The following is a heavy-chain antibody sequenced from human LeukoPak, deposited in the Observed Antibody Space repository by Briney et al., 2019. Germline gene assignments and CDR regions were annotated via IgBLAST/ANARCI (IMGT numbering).Heavy chain of an antibody. CDR2: IYYTGST. V-gene: IGHV4-59*02. Sequence: SETLSLTCTVSGGSVGSYYWNWIRQPPGKGLEWIGYIYYTGSTNYNPSLKSRVTMSVDTSKNQFSLNPKSVTPEDTAVYYCARNLIPEQLVMNFWGQGTLVTVSS. CDR1: GGSVGSYY. CDR3: ARNLIPEQLVMNF. D-gene: IGHD6-13*01. J-gene: IGHJ4*02.